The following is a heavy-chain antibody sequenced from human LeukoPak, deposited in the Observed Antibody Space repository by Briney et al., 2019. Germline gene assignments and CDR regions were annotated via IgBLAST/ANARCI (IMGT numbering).Heavy chain of an antibody. D-gene: IGHD3-10*01. CDR1: EFNFRSYA. J-gene: IGHJ4*02. V-gene: IGHV3-30*04. CDR3: ARDDGSGSYDY. Sequence: PGRSLRLSCAASEFNFRSYAMHWVRQGPGKGLEWVAFLRFDGSDKFYADSVKGRFTISRDNAKNTLYLQMNSLRAEDTAVYYCARDDGSGSYDYWGQGTLVTVSS. CDR2: LRFDGSDK.